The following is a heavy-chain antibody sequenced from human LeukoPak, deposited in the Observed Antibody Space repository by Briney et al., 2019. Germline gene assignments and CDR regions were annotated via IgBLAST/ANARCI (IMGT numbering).Heavy chain of an antibody. D-gene: IGHD5-18*01. CDR1: GFTFSSYA. J-gene: IGHJ6*03. CDR2: ISGSGGST. Sequence: GRSLRLSCAASGFTFSSYAMSWVRQAPGKGLEWVSAISGSGGSTYYADSVKGRFTISRDNSKNTLYLQMNSLRAEDTAVYYCAKGYTADYYYYMDVWGKGTTVTVSS. V-gene: IGHV3-23*01. CDR3: AKGYTADYYYYMDV.